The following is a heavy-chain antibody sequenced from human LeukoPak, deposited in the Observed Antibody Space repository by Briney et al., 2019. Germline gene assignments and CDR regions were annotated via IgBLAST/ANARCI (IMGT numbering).Heavy chain of an antibody. V-gene: IGHV1-18*01. D-gene: IGHD1-7*01. J-gene: IGHJ5*02. CDR3: ARLHTVLELRNWFDP. CDR1: GYTFTSYG. CDR2: ISAYNGNT. Sequence: ASVKVSCKASGYTFTSYGISWVRQAPGQGLEWMGWISAYNGNTNYAQKLQGRVTMTTDTSTSTAYMELRSLRSDDTAVYYCARLHTVLELRNWFDPWGQGTLVTVSS.